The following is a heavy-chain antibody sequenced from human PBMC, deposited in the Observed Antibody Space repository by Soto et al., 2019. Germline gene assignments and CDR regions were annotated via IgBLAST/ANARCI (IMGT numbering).Heavy chain of an antibody. CDR3: ASPIIYGMDV. V-gene: IGHV5-10-1*01. CDR1: GYSFTSYW. Sequence: GASLKISCKGSGYSFTSYWISWVRQMPGKGLEWMGRIDPSDSYTNYSPSFQGHVTISADKSISTAYLQWSSLKASDTAMYYCASPIIYGMDVWGQGTTVTVSS. J-gene: IGHJ6*02. CDR2: IDPSDSYT.